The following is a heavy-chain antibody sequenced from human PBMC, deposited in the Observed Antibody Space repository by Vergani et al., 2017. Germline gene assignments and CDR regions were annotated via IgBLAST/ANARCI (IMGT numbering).Heavy chain of an antibody. CDR3: ARVDGSPDLSYPDY. D-gene: IGHD3-10*01. Sequence: VQLVQSGGGLVQPGGSLRLSCAASGFTFSSYVMNWVRQAPGKGLEWVSGISGSGGSTYYADSVKGRFTISRDNSKKTLYLQMNSLRAEDTAVYYCARVDGSPDLSYPDYWGQGILVTVSS. J-gene: IGHJ4*02. CDR1: GFTFSSYV. CDR2: ISGSGGST. V-gene: IGHV3-23*04.